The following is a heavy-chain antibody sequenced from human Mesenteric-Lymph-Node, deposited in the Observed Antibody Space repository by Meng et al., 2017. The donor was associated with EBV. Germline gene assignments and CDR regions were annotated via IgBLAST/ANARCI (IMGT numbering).Heavy chain of an antibody. CDR1: GYPFTGNA. CDR2: INANTGNP. Sequence: QVHLLQFWVCVNKLWSLVKVSCQVFGYPFTGNAMNWGGQSPGQGLEWMVWINANTGNPTYAQGFTGLFAFSMDTFVRPANLQISSLRSEDTAVYYCESVQSGRYFMGFDYWGQGTLVTVSS. D-gene: IGHD1-26*01. V-gene: IGHV7-4-1*02. CDR3: ESVQSGRYFMGFDY. J-gene: IGHJ4*02.